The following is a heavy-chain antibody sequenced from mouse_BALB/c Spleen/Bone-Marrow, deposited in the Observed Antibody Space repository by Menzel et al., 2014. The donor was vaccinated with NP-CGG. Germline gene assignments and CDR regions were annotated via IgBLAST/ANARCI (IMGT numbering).Heavy chain of an antibody. J-gene: IGHJ3*01. CDR1: GFTFSSFG. CDR2: ISSGSSTI. D-gene: IGHD3-1*01. Sequence: VQLKESGGGLVQPGGSRKLSCAASGFTFSSFGMHWVRQAPEKGLEWVAYISSGSSTIYYADTVKGRFTISRDNPKNHLFLQMTSLRSEDTAMYYCASVSAWFAYWGQGTLVTVSA. V-gene: IGHV5-17*02. CDR3: ASVSAWFAY.